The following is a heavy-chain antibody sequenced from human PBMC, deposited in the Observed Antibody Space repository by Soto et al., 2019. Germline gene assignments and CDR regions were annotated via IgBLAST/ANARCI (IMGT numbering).Heavy chain of an antibody. CDR1: GYAFSSYA. V-gene: IGHV1-3*05. CDR2: INIGSGNT. CDR3: ARDGGDCGYRLTYYYYIGMDV. J-gene: IGHJ6*02. Sequence: QVQLVQSGAEEKQPGASVRVSCKASGYAFSSYAMHWVRQAPGQRLEWMGWINIGSGNTEYSQNFQDRITITRDTSASTVYMELSSLRCEDTAVYYCARDGGDCGYRLTYYYYIGMDVWGQGTTVTVSS. D-gene: IGHD2-21*02.